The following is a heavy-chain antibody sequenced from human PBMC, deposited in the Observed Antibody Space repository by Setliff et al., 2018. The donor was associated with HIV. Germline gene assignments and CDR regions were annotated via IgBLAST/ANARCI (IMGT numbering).Heavy chain of an antibody. CDR3: TKPTTVVTSYYFDS. CDR2: ISYHERDT. V-gene: IGHV3-30*18. Sequence: QAGGSLRLSCGASGFTFSNYGMQWVRQAPGKGLEWVAIISYHERDTFYADSVKGRFTISRDNSKNMLYLQMNSLRTEDTAVYYCTKPTTVVTSYYFDSWGQGTQVTVSS. D-gene: IGHD4-17*01. J-gene: IGHJ4*02. CDR1: GFTFSNYG.